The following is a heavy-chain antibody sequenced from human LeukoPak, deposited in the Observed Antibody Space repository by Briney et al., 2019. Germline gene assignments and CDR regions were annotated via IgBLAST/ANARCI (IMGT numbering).Heavy chain of an antibody. CDR2: IYYSGST. Sequence: PSETLSLTCTVSGGSISSYYWNWIRQPPGKGLEWIGYIYYSGSTNYNPSLKSRVTISVDTSKNQFSLKLSSVTAADTAVYYCARVSIGVSLDYWGQGTLVTVSS. CDR1: GGSISSYY. V-gene: IGHV4-59*01. D-gene: IGHD3-22*01. CDR3: ARVSIGVSLDY. J-gene: IGHJ4*02.